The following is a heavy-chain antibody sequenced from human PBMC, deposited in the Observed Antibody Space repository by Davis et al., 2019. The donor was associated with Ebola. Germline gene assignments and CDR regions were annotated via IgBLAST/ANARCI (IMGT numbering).Heavy chain of an antibody. CDR2: ISYDGSNK. D-gene: IGHD1-7*01. Sequence: GESLKISCAASGFTFSSYAMHWVRQAPGKGLEWVAVISYDGSNKYYADSVKGRFTISRDNSKNTLYLQMNSLRAEDTAVYYCAREAGTTNYYFDYWGQGTLVTVSS. J-gene: IGHJ4*02. V-gene: IGHV3-30-3*01. CDR1: GFTFSSYA. CDR3: AREAGTTNYYFDY.